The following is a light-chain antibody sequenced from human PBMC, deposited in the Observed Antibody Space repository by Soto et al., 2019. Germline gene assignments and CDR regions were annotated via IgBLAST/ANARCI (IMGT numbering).Light chain of an antibody. Sequence: AIRMTQSPSSFSASTGDRVTITCRASQGISSYLAWYQQKPGKAPRLLIYAASTLQSGVPSRFSGSGSGTDFTLTISCLQSEDFATYYCLQYYSYPFTFGQGTKVEI. J-gene: IGKJ1*01. CDR1: QGISSY. CDR3: LQYYSYPFT. CDR2: AAS. V-gene: IGKV1-8*01.